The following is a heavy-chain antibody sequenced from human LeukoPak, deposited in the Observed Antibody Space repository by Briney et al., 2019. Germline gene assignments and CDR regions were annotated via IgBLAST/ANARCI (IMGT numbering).Heavy chain of an antibody. D-gene: IGHD3-10*01. J-gene: IGHJ4*02. CDR2: IYPGDSDT. CDR1: GYSFTSHW. V-gene: IGHV5-51*01. Sequence: GESLKISCKGSGYSFTSHWIGWVRQMPGKGLEWMGIIYPGDSDTRYSPSFQGQVTISADKSISTAYLQWSSLKASDTAMYYCARQAEDEGRNLDYWGQGTLVTVSS. CDR3: ARQAEDEGRNLDY.